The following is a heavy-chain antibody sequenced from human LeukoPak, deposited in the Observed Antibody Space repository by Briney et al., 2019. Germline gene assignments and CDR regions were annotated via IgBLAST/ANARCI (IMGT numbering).Heavy chain of an antibody. D-gene: IGHD2-2*01. V-gene: IGHV1-2*02. CDR3: ARAPGSREAFDI. CDR2: INPNSGGT. Sequence: ASVKVSCKASGYTFTGYYMHWVQQAPGQGLEWMGWINPNSGGTNYAQKFQGRVTMTRDTSISTAYMELSRLRSDDTAVYYCARAPGSREAFDIWGQGTMVTVSS. CDR1: GYTFTGYY. J-gene: IGHJ3*02.